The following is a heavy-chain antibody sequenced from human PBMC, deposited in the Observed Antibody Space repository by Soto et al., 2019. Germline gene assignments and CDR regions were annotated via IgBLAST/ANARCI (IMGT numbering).Heavy chain of an antibody. CDR3: ASQSTTFDY. D-gene: IGHD2-2*01. Sequence: EVQLLESGGGLVQPGGSLRLSCAASGFTFSSYAMSWVRQAPGKGLEWVSTISGSGGDTYYADSVKGRFTISRDNSKNTLYLQMNSLRADDTAIYYCASQSTTFDYWGQGTLVTVSS. CDR2: ISGSGGDT. J-gene: IGHJ4*02. CDR1: GFTFSSYA. V-gene: IGHV3-23*01.